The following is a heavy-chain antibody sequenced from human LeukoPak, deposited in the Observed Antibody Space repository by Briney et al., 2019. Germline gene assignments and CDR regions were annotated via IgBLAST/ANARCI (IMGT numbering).Heavy chain of an antibody. CDR3: ARRFEYYYDSSGYREDAFDI. D-gene: IGHD3-22*01. CDR2: IYYSGST. J-gene: IGHJ3*02. V-gene: IGHV4-59*08. CDR1: GGSISSYY. Sequence: SETLPLTCTVSGGSISSYYWSWIRQPPGKGLEWIGYIYYSGSTNYNPSLKSRVTISVDTSKNQFSLKLSSVTAADTAVYYCARRFEYYYDSSGYREDAFDIWGQGTMVTVSS.